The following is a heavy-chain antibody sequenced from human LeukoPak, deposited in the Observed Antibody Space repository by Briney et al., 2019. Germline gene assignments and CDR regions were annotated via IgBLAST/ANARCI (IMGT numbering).Heavy chain of an antibody. D-gene: IGHD4-11*01. Sequence: PGGSLRLSCAASGFTFSSYWMHWVRQAPGKGLVWVSRINSDGSSTSYADSVKGRFTISRDNAKNTLYLQMNSLRAEDTAVYYCARARDNYGWYFDLWGRGTLVTVSS. CDR3: ARARDNYGWYFDL. J-gene: IGHJ2*01. V-gene: IGHV3-74*01. CDR1: GFTFSSYW. CDR2: INSDGSST.